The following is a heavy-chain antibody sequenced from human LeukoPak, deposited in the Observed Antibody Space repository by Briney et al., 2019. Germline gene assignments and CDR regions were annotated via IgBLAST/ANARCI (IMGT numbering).Heavy chain of an antibody. J-gene: IGHJ4*02. Sequence: PGGSLRLSCAASGFTFSSYGMHWVRQAPGKGLEGVAFIRYDGSNKYYADSVKGRFTISRDNSKNTLYLQMNSLRTEDTAVYYCAKEYSGSFSPFPSYFDYWGQGTLVTVSS. V-gene: IGHV3-30*02. CDR1: GFTFSSYG. D-gene: IGHD1-26*01. CDR3: AKEYSGSFSPFPSYFDY. CDR2: IRYDGSNK.